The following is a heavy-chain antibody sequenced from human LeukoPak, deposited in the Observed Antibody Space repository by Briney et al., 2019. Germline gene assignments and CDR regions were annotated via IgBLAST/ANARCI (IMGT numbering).Heavy chain of an antibody. CDR1: GFTFSSCA. Sequence: GGSLRLSCAASGFTFSSCAMSWVRQAPGKGLEWVSVISGSGGSTSYADSVKGRFTISRDNSKNTLYLQMNSLRAEDTAVYYCAKDQSLSSGYYYRPYYFDYWGQGNLVTVSS. CDR3: AKDQSLSSGYYYRPYYFDY. D-gene: IGHD3-22*01. V-gene: IGHV3-23*01. CDR2: ISGSGGST. J-gene: IGHJ4*02.